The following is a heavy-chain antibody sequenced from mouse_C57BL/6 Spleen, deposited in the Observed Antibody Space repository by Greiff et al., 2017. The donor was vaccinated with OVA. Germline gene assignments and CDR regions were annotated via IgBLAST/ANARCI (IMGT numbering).Heavy chain of an antibody. CDR3: ARGDYYGGEFAMDY. D-gene: IGHD1-2*01. CDR1: GYTFTSYW. Sequence: VQLQQPGAELVKPGASVKLSCKASGYTFTSYWMPWVKQRPGRGLEWVGRIDPNSGGTKYHEKFKSKATLTVDKPSSTAYMQLSSLTSEASAVYYCARGDYYGGEFAMDYWGQGTSVTVSS. J-gene: IGHJ4*01. V-gene: IGHV1-72*01. CDR2: IDPNSGGT.